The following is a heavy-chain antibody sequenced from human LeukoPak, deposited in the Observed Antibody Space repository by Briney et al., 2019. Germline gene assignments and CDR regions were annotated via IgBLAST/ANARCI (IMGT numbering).Heavy chain of an antibody. Sequence: PSETLSLTCTVSGGSISSYYWSWIRQPAGKGLEWIGRTYTSGSTNYNPSLKSRVTMSVDTSKNQFSLKLSSVTAADTAVYYCARGFDYYYGSGSYYNPTYYFDYWGQGTLVTVSS. CDR2: TYTSGST. J-gene: IGHJ4*02. V-gene: IGHV4-4*07. CDR3: ARGFDYYYGSGSYYNPTYYFDY. D-gene: IGHD3-10*01. CDR1: GGSISSYY.